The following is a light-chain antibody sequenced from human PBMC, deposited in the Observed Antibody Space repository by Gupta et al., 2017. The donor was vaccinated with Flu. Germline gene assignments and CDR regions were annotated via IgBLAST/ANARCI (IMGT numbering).Light chain of an antibody. CDR1: QSISSY. V-gene: IGKV3-15*01. J-gene: IGKJ4*01. CDR2: GAS. CDR3: QQYAGWPLT. Sequence: EIVVTQSPATLSVSPGERAALSCRASQSISSYLAWYQHKPGRAPRLLIYGASTRASGIPDRFSGSGSGTEFTLTVSSLQSEDFAVYYCQQYAGWPLTFGGGTKVE.